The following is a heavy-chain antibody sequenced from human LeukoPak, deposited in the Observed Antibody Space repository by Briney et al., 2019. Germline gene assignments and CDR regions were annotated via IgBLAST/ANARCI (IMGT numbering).Heavy chain of an antibody. Sequence: PSETLSLTCTVSGCSISSYYWSWIRQPPGKGLGGIGYIYYSGSTNYNPSLKSRVTISVDTSKNQFSLKLSSVTAADTAVYYCARLGRTSYWYFDLWGRGTLVTVSS. D-gene: IGHD2-2*01. CDR3: ARLGRTSYWYFDL. CDR2: IYYSGST. CDR1: GCSISSYY. J-gene: IGHJ2*01. V-gene: IGHV4-59*08.